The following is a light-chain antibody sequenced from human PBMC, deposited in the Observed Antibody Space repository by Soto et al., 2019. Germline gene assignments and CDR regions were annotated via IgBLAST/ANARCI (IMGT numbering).Light chain of an antibody. Sequence: QSVLTQPRSVSGSPGQSVAISCTGTSSDVGSSNFVSWYQQHPGKAPKLMIYDITERPSGVPDRFSGSKSGNTASLTISGLQTEDEADYYCCSYAGTCTPVVFGGGTKLTVL. V-gene: IGLV2-11*01. CDR2: DIT. CDR3: CSYAGTCTPVV. CDR1: SSDVGSSNF. J-gene: IGLJ2*01.